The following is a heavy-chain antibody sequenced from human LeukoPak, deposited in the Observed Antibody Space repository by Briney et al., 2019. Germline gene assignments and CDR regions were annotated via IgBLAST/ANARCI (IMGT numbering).Heavy chain of an antibody. CDR3: ARVLDIVVVPAAIGLGWFDP. CDR1: GGTFSSYA. J-gene: IGHJ5*02. CDR2: IIPIFGTA. Sequence: SVKVSCEASGGTFSSYAISWVRQAPGQGLEWMGGIIPIFGTANYAQKFQGRVTITADESTSTAYMELSSLRSEDTAVYYCARVLDIVVVPAAIGLGWFDPWGQGTLVTVSS. V-gene: IGHV1-69*13. D-gene: IGHD2-2*02.